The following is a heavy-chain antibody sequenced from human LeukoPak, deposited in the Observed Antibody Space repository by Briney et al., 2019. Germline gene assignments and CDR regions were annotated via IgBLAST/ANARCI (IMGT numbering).Heavy chain of an antibody. V-gene: IGHV4-4*07. D-gene: IGHD3-22*01. CDR2: IYTSGST. CDR3: ASEYYYDASGYYSLAY. J-gene: IGHJ4*02. CDR1: GGSISSFY. Sequence: SETLSLTCTVSGGSISSFYWSWIRQPAGKALEWIGRIYTSGSTNYNPSLKSRVTMSVDTSKNQFSLKLRSVTAADTAVYYCASEYYYDASGYYSLAYWGQGNLVTVSS.